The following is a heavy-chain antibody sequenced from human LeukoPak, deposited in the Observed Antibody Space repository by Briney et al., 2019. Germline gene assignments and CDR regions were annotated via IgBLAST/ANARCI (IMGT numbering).Heavy chain of an antibody. CDR1: GFTFSSYG. Sequence: PGGSLRLSCAASGFTFSSYGMHWVRQAPGKGLEWVAFTRYDGTNEYYADSVKGRFTIPRDNSKNTLYLQMNSLTAEDTAVYYCAKDGTYYYGSGTYYYCDYWGQGTLLTVSS. CDR3: AKDGTYYYGSGTYYYCDY. D-gene: IGHD3-10*01. J-gene: IGHJ4*02. CDR2: TRYDGTNE. V-gene: IGHV3-30*02.